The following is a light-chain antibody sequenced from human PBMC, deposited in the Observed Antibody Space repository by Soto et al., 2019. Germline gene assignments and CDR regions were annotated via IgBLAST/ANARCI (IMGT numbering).Light chain of an antibody. V-gene: IGLV2-8*01. CDR2: EVS. CDR1: SSDVGAYNY. CDR3: SSYAGSNNFVV. J-gene: IGLJ2*01. Sequence: QSVLTQPPSASGSPGQSVTISCTGTSSDVGAYNYVSRYQQHTGKASKLMIYEVSNRPSGVPDRFSGSKSGNTASLTGSGLQAEDEADYYCSSYAGSNNFVVFGGGTQLTV.